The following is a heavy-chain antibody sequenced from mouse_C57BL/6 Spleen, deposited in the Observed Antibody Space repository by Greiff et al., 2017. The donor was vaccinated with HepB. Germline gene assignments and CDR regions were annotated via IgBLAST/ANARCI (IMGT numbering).Heavy chain of an antibody. D-gene: IGHD1-1*01. CDR1: GYAFSSSW. J-gene: IGHJ2*01. V-gene: IGHV1-82*01. CDR2: IYPGDGDT. Sequence: VQLQQSGPELVKPGASVKISCKASGYAFSSSWMNWVKQRPGKGLEWIGRIYPGDGDTNYNGKFKGKATLTADKSSSTAYMQLSSLTSEDSAVYFYARHYGSSDFDYWGQGTTLTVSS. CDR3: ARHYGSSDFDY.